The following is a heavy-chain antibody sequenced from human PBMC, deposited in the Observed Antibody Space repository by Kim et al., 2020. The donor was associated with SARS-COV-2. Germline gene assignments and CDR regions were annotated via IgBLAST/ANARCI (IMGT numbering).Heavy chain of an antibody. CDR3: ARGPLKVVTAIPQYWFD. D-gene: IGHD2-21*02. V-gene: IGHV4-61*01. CDR2: IYYSGST. Sequence: ETLSLTCPVSGGSVSSGSYYWSWIRQPPGKGLEWIGYIYYSGSTNYNPSLKSRVTISVDTSKNQFSLKLSSVTAAGTAVYYCARGPLKVVTAIPQYWFD. J-gene: IGHJ5*01. CDR1: GGSVSSGSYY.